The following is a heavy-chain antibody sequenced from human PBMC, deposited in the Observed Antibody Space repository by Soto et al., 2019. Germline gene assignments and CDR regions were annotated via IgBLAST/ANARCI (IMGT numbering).Heavy chain of an antibody. V-gene: IGHV3-23*01. CDR2: ISCCGGSA. CDR3: AKADGQQWLIPHLDN. J-gene: IGHJ4*02. D-gene: IGHD6-19*01. Sequence: EVQLLESGGGVVQPGGSLRLSCVASGFNFKKFAMAWVRQAAGEGLEWVSGISCCGGSASYADSVKGRFSIARDDSKNTVSLQLNNLRVEDTAQYYCAKADGQQWLIPHLDNWGQGTLVTVS. CDR1: GFNFKKFA.